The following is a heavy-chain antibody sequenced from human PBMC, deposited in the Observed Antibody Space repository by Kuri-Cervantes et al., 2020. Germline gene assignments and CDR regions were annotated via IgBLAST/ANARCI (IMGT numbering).Heavy chain of an antibody. CDR3: ARHGREAADY. CDR2: SYPGDSDT. D-gene: IGHD1-14*01. V-gene: IGHV5-51*01. Sequence: GASLKIFCKGSGYSFTSYWIGWVRQMPGKGLEWMGISYPGDSDTRYSPSFQGQVTISADKSISTAYLQRSSLKASDTAMYYCARHGREAADYWGQGTLVTVSS. J-gene: IGHJ4*02. CDR1: GYSFTSYW.